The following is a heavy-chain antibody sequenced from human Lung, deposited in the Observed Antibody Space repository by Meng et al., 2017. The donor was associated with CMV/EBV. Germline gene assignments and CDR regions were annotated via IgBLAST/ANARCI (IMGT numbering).Heavy chain of an antibody. CDR1: YLFTSYD. CDR2: MNPNSGQT. D-gene: IGHD3-10*01. J-gene: IGHJ5*02. CDR3: ARTQSYYGSGTYNWFDP. Sequence: YLFTSYDIDRVRQATGQGLEWMGWMNPNSGQTGYAKKFQGRVSFTRNTSMRTAYMELSSLRSEDTAVYFCARTQSYYGSGTYNWFDPWGQGTLVTVSS. V-gene: IGHV1-8*01.